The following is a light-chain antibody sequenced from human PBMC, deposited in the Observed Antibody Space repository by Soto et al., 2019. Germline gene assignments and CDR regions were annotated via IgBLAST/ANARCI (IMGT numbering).Light chain of an antibody. Sequence: ETVMTQSPATLSVSPGERATLSCRASQSVSTNLAWYQQKPGQAPRLLIYRASTRASGIPDRFSGSGFGTDFTLTISGLQSEDFAVYFCQQYNNWPPYTFGQGTKLQIK. CDR3: QQYNNWPPYT. CDR1: QSVSTN. CDR2: RAS. V-gene: IGKV3-15*01. J-gene: IGKJ2*01.